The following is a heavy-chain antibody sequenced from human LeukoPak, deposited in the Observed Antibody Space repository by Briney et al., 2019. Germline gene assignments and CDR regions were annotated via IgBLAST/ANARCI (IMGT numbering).Heavy chain of an antibody. D-gene: IGHD5-18*01. V-gene: IGHV4-59*01. CDR2: IYSSGST. CDR1: GGSINIYY. Sequence: SETLSLPCTVSGGSINIYYWSWIRQPPGKGLEWIGYIYSSGSTNYNPSLKSRVTISVDTSKNQFSLKLSSVTAADTAVYYCARGYSYYFDYWGQGTLVTVSS. J-gene: IGHJ4*02. CDR3: ARGYSYYFDY.